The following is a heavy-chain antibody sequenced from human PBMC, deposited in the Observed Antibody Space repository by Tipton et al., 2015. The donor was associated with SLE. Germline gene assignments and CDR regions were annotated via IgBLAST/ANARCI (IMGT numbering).Heavy chain of an antibody. CDR2: IYSTGST. CDR1: GASISSYS. Sequence: TLSLTCTVSGASISSYSWSWIRQPPGKGLEWIGYIYSTGSTNYSPSLKSRVTISVDTSKNQFSLKRTSVTAADTAVYHCARDAYCSGGSCYGFDSWGPGTLVAVSS. CDR3: ARDAYCSGGSCYGFDS. J-gene: IGHJ4*02. V-gene: IGHV4-4*08. D-gene: IGHD2-15*01.